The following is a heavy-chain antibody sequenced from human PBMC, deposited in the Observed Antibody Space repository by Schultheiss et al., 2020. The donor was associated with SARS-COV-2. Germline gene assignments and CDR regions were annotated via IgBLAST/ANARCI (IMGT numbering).Heavy chain of an antibody. CDR1: GGSISSGGYY. J-gene: IGHJ4*02. D-gene: IGHD2-8*01. V-gene: IGHV4-61*02. CDR3: ASVRPYFDY. CDR2: IYTSGST. Sequence: SETLSLTCTVSGGSISSGGYYWSWIRQPAGKGLEWIGRIYTSGSTNYNPSLKSRVTISVDTSKNQFSLKLSSVTAADTAVYYCASVRPYFDYWGQGTLVTVSS.